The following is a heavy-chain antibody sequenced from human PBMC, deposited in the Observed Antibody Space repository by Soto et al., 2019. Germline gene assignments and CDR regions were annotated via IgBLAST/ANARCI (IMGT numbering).Heavy chain of an antibody. Sequence: GESLKISCQASGYSFTNYWITWVRQMPGKGLECMGRIDPSDSYTDYSPSFQGHVTISADKSIRTAYLHWSSLEASDTAMYYCARHGRSKSYGGPDWGKGPLVTVSS. CDR2: IDPSDSYT. CDR3: ARHGRSKSYGGPD. J-gene: IGHJ4*02. V-gene: IGHV5-10-1*01. D-gene: IGHD2-2*01. CDR1: GYSFTNYW.